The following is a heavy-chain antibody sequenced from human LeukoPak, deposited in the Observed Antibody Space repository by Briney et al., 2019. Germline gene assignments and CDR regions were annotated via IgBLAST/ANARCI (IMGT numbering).Heavy chain of an antibody. J-gene: IGHJ3*02. CDR2: INPNSGGT. D-gene: IGHD3-9*01. Sequence: ASVKVSCKASGYTFTGYYMHWVRQAPGQGLEWMGWINPNSGGTNYAQKFQGWVTMTRDTSISTAYMELSSLRSEDTAVYYCARSVPKLRYFDWGRNDAFDIWGQGTMVTISS. V-gene: IGHV1-2*04. CDR1: GYTFTGYY. CDR3: ARSVPKLRYFDWGRNDAFDI.